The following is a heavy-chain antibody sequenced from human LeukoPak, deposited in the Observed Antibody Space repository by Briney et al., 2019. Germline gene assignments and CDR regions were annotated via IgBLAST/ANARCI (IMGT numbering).Heavy chain of an antibody. CDR1: GFTFSSYS. J-gene: IGHJ3*02. D-gene: IGHD1-26*01. V-gene: IGHV3-48*04. Sequence: GGSLRLSCAASGFTFSSYSMNWVRQAPGKGLEWVSYISSSSSTIYYADSVKGRFTISRDNAKNSLYLQMNSLRAEDTAVYYCARDGQVGATTVEVAFDIWGQGTMVTVSS. CDR2: ISSSSSTI. CDR3: ARDGQVGATTVEVAFDI.